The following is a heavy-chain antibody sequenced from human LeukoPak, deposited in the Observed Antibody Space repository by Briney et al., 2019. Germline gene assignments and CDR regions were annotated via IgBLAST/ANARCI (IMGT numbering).Heavy chain of an antibody. CDR3: ARGSPDAYCGGDCYSYDAFDI. J-gene: IGHJ3*02. D-gene: IGHD2-21*02. CDR1: GFTFSSYG. CDR2: IWYDGSNK. V-gene: IGHV3-33*01. Sequence: PGRSLRLSCAASGFTFSSYGMHWVRQAPVKGLEWVAVIWYDGSNKHYADSVKGRFTISRDNSKNTLYLQMNSLRAEDTAVYYCARGSPDAYCGGDCYSYDAFDIWGQGTMVTVSS.